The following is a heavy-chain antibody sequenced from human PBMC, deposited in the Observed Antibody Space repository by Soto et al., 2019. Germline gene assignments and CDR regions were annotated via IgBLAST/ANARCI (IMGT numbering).Heavy chain of an antibody. J-gene: IGHJ6*02. CDR2: ISSSSSTI. D-gene: IGHD3-10*01. V-gene: IGHV3-48*02. Sequence: GGSLRLSCAVSGFTFSSYSMNWVRQAPGKGLEWVSYISSSSSTIYYADSVKGRFTISRDNAKKSLYLQMNSLRDEDTAVYYSAMGITMRLAYGMDVWGQGITVTVSS. CDR1: GFTFSSYS. CDR3: AMGITMRLAYGMDV.